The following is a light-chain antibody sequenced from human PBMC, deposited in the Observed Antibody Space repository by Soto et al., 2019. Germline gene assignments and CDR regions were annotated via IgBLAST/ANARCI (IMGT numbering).Light chain of an antibody. V-gene: IGKV3-15*01. CDR1: QSVSSN. CDR2: STS. J-gene: IGKJ5*01. CDR3: QQYNNGPPDT. Sequence: EIVMTQSPATLSVSPGERATLSCRASQSVSSNLAWYQPKPGQAPRLLIYSTSTRPPNIPVRFSASGSGTEFTLTISSMQSEDSAVYFCQQYNNGPPDTIGQGTRLKIK.